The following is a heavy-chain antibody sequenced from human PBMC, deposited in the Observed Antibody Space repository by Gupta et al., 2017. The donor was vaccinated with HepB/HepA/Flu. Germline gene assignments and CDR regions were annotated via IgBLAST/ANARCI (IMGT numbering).Heavy chain of an antibody. CDR1: GGTFSSYA. V-gene: IGHV1-69*04. D-gene: IGHD6-19*01. CDR3: ARGTPPDSGWYFDY. J-gene: IGHJ4*02. CDR2: IIPILGIA. Sequence: QVQLVQSGAEVKKPGSSVKVSCKASGGTFSSYAISWVRQAPGQGLEWMGRIIPILGIANYAQKFQGRVTITADKSTSTAYMELSSLRSEDTAVYYCARGTPPDSGWYFDYWGQGTLVTVSS.